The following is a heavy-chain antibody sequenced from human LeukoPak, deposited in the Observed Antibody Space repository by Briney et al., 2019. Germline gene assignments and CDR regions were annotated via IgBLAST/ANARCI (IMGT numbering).Heavy chain of an antibody. CDR3: ARMWQQLDY. Sequence: SETLSLTCTVSGGSISSYYWSWIRQPPGKGLEWMGYIYYSGSTNYNPSLKSRVTISVDMSKNQFSLKLSSVTAADTAVYYCARMWQQLDYWGQGTLVTVSS. CDR1: GGSISSYY. V-gene: IGHV4-59*12. CDR2: IYYSGST. J-gene: IGHJ4*02. D-gene: IGHD6-13*01.